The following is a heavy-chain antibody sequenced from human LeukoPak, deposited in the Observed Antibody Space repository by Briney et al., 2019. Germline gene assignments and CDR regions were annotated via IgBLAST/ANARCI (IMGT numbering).Heavy chain of an antibody. V-gene: IGHV1-2*02. D-gene: IGHD6-13*01. J-gene: IGHJ4*02. CDR3: ASGIAAADPDDY. Sequence: ASVKVSGKASGGTFSSYAISWVRQAPGQGLEWMGRIIPNSGGTNYAQKFQGRVTMTRDTSISTAYMELSRLRSDDTAVYYCASGIAAADPDDYWGQGTLVTVSS. CDR2: IIPNSGGT. CDR1: GGTFSSYA.